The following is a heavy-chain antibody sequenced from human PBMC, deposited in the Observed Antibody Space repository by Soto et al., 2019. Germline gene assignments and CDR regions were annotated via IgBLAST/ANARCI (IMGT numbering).Heavy chain of an antibody. Sequence: SETLSLTCTVSSDSISSYYWSWIRQPPGERLEWIGYISYSGSTDYNPSLKSRVTISGDTSKNQFSLKVSSVTAADTAVYYCARGTSWQLPFDYWGQGTLVTVS. CDR3: ARGTSWQLPFDY. CDR1: SDSISSYY. CDR2: ISYSGST. J-gene: IGHJ4*02. D-gene: IGHD6-13*01. V-gene: IGHV4-59*01.